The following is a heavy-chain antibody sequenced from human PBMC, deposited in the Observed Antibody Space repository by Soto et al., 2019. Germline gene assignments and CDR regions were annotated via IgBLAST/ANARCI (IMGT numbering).Heavy chain of an antibody. CDR3: ARGYGDYSRVYYYYYMAV. CDR2: MSPNSGDT. J-gene: IGHJ6*03. D-gene: IGHD4-17*01. Sequence: GASVKVSCKASGYTFTDYDINWMRQAAGQGLEWLGWMSPNSGDTGYAQKFQGRVTMTRSTSIATAYMELSSLTSEDTAVYYCARGYGDYSRVYYYYYMAVWGKGTTVTVSS. V-gene: IGHV1-8*01. CDR1: GYTFTDYD.